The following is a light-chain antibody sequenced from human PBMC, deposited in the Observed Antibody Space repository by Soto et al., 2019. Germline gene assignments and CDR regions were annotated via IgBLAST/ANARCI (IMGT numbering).Light chain of an antibody. CDR2: GVY. V-gene: IGKV3-20*01. J-gene: IGKJ1*01. CDR3: QQYGSSQTWT. Sequence: IVLTQSPATLSLSPEEGVTLSCRASQTGNNNYLAWYQHKSGQAPRLLIYGVYTRASGIPDRFSGSGSGTDFTLTISRLEPEGFAVYYCQQYGSSQTWTFGQGTKVDIK. CDR1: QTGNNNY.